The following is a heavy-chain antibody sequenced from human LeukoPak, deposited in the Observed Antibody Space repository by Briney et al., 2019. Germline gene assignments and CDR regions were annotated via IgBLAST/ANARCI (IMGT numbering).Heavy chain of an antibody. Sequence: GGSLRLSCAASGFTFSSYAMSWVRQAPGKGLEWVSAISGSGGSTYYADSVTGRFTISRDTSKNTLYLQMNSLRAEDAAVYYCAKGAEIKSYYYGSGSYCDYWGQGTLVTVSS. CDR3: AKGAEIKSYYYGSGSYCDY. V-gene: IGHV3-23*01. CDR1: GFTFSSYA. CDR2: ISGSGGST. D-gene: IGHD3-10*01. J-gene: IGHJ4*02.